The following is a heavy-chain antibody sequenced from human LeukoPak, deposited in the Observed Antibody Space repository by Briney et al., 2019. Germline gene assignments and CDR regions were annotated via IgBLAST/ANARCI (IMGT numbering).Heavy chain of an antibody. CDR2: MNPNSGNT. CDR3: ARDGYGDYVQHY. D-gene: IGHD4-17*01. CDR1: GYTFTSYD. J-gene: IGHJ4*02. V-gene: IGHV1-8*02. Sequence: ASVKVSCKASGYTFTSYDINWVRQATGQGLEWMGWMNPNSGNTGYAQKLQGRVTMTTDTSTSTAYMELRSLRSDDTAVYYCARDGYGDYVQHYWGQGTLVTVSS.